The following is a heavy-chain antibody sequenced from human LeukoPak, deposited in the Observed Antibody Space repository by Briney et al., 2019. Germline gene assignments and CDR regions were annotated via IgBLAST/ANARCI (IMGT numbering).Heavy chain of an antibody. CDR2: IYTSGST. CDR3: ARERAYDILTGYYGYDY. Sequence: MTSETLSLTCTVSGGSISSGSYYWSWIRQPAGKGLEWIGRIYTSGSTNYNPSLKSRVTISVDTSKNQFSLKLSSVTAADTAVYYCARERAYDILTGYYGYDYWGQGTLVTVSS. V-gene: IGHV4-61*02. J-gene: IGHJ4*02. CDR1: GGSISSGSYY. D-gene: IGHD3-9*01.